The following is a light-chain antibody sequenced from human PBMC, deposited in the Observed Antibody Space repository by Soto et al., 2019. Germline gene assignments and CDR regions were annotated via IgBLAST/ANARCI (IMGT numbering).Light chain of an antibody. Sequence: EIVLTQSPATMSLSPGERATLSCGASESVSYSYVAWYQQKAGLAPRLLIHDASTRASGIPDRFSGSKSGTDFPLTIRRLEPEDAALYYCQQYGSSPITFGQGTRLEIK. CDR1: ESVSYSY. V-gene: IGKV3D-20*01. J-gene: IGKJ5*01. CDR3: QQYGSSPIT. CDR2: DAS.